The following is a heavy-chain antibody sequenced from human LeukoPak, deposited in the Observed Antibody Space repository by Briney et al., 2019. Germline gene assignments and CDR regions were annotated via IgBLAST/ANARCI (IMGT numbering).Heavy chain of an antibody. CDR3: ARDRYYDSGGFYFDY. D-gene: IGHD3-22*01. V-gene: IGHV3-33*01. J-gene: IGHJ4*02. Sequence: PGGSLRLSCAASGFTFSSYGMHWVRQAPGKGLEWVAVIWYDGSNKYYADSVKGRFTISRDNSKNSLYLQMNSLRDEDTAVYYCARDRYYDSGGFYFDYWGQGTLVTVSS. CDR2: IWYDGSNK. CDR1: GFTFSSYG.